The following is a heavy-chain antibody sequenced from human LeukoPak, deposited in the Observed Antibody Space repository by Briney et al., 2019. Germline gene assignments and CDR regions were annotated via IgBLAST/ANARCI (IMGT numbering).Heavy chain of an antibody. Sequence: PGGSLRLSCAASGFTFSTYAMTWVRQAQGKVLEWVSTFGSGGGTYYADSVRGRFTISKDNSKNTLYLQLNSLGAEDTALYYCAKVVAPSTTRNLDYWGQGTLVIVSS. D-gene: IGHD2-2*01. CDR3: AKVVAPSTTRNLDY. CDR2: FGSGGGT. V-gene: IGHV3-23*01. J-gene: IGHJ4*02. CDR1: GFTFSTYA.